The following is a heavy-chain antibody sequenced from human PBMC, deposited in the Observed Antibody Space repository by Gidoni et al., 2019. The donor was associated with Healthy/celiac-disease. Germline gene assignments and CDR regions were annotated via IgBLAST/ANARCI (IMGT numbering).Heavy chain of an antibody. CDR3: ARGSVGDIVVVPAAPRWFDP. CDR1: GFTFSSYS. D-gene: IGHD2-2*01. Sequence: CPASGFTFSSYSMNWVRQAPGKGLEWVSSISSSSSYIYYADSVKGRFTISRDNAKNSLYLQMNSLRAEDTAVYYCARGSVGDIVVVPAAPRWFDPWGQGTLVTVSS. J-gene: IGHJ5*02. V-gene: IGHV3-21*01. CDR2: ISSSSSYI.